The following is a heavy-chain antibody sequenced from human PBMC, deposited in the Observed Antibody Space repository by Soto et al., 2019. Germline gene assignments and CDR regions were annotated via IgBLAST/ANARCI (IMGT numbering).Heavy chain of an antibody. D-gene: IGHD1-1*01. Sequence: RASVKVSCKISGYSLTELSVHWVRQAPGKGLEWMGDFDPEDGETIFTQRFQGRLTLTGDTSTDTVYMDLSRLRPEDTAVYYCARVGELENYYYYGMDVWGQGTTVTVSS. CDR1: GYSLTELS. J-gene: IGHJ6*02. CDR2: FDPEDGET. V-gene: IGHV1-24*01. CDR3: ARVGELENYYYYGMDV.